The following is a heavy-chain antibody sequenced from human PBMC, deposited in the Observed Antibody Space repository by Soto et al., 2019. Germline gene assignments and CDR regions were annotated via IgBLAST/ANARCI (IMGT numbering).Heavy chain of an antibody. CDR3: ARHYDFWSGPRPFDY. CDR1: GYTFTSYG. J-gene: IGHJ4*02. Sequence: ASVKVSCKASGYTFTSYGVSWVRQAPGQGLEWMGWISAYNGNTNYAQKLQGRVIMTTDTSTSTAYMELRSLRSDDTAVYYCARHYDFWSGPRPFDYWGQGTLVTVSS. V-gene: IGHV1-18*01. CDR2: ISAYNGNT. D-gene: IGHD3-3*01.